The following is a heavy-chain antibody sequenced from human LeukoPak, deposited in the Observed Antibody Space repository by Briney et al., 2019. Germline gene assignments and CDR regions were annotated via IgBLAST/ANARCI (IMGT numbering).Heavy chain of an antibody. J-gene: IGHJ3*02. CDR1: GFTFSSYS. V-gene: IGHV3-21*01. CDR2: ISSSSSYI. CDR3: ARASTIFGVAPGAFDI. Sequence: GGSLRLSCAASGFTFSSYSMNWVRQAPGKGLEWVSSISSSSSYIYYADSVKGRFTISRDNAKNSLYLQMNSLRAEDTAVYYCARASTIFGVAPGAFDIWGQGTMVTVSS. D-gene: IGHD3-3*01.